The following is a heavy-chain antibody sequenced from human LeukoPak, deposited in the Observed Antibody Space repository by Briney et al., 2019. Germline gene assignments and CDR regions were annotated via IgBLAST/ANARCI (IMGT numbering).Heavy chain of an antibody. D-gene: IGHD1-14*01. V-gene: IGHV4-38-2*02. CDR1: GHSISRGYY. CDR2: IYHSGST. J-gene: IGHJ3*02. Sequence: SETLSLTCTVSGHSISRGYYWGWIRQPPGKGLEWIGSIYHSGSTDYNPSLESRVTISVGTSKNQFSLKLSSVTAADTAVYYCARSPDQGAFDIWGQGTMVTVSS. CDR3: ARSPDQGAFDI.